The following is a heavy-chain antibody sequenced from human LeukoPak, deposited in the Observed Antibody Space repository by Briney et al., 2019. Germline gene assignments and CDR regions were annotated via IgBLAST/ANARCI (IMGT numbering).Heavy chain of an antibody. D-gene: IGHD4-23*01. Sequence: GGSLRLSCAASGFTFSSYAMSWVRQDPGKGLEWVSGISGSGGSTYYAYSVKGRFTISRDNSKNTLYLQMNSLRAEDTAVYYCARGLRWHTFDYWGQGTLVTVSS. CDR2: ISGSGGST. J-gene: IGHJ4*02. CDR3: ARGLRWHTFDY. V-gene: IGHV3-23*01. CDR1: GFTFSSYA.